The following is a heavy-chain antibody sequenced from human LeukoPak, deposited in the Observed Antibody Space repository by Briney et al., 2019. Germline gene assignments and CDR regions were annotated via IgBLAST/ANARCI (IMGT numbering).Heavy chain of an antibody. CDR3: ASLDSTRATFEY. Sequence: SETLSLTCTVPGGSISSYYWCWVRQPPGKGLEWIGYIYYSGSTNYNPSLKSRVTISVDTSKNQFSLKLSSVTAADTAVYYCASLDSTRATFEYWCQGTLVTVSS. CDR2: IYYSGST. CDR1: GGSISSYY. D-gene: IGHD6-13*01. V-gene: IGHV4-59*12. J-gene: IGHJ4*02.